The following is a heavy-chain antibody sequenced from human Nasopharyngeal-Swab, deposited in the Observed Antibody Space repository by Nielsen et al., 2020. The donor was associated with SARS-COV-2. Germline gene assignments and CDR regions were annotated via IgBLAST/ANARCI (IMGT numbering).Heavy chain of an antibody. CDR3: ARGHQYQLLFHYYYYMDV. CDR1: GFTFDDYA. V-gene: IGHV3-9*01. D-gene: IGHD2-2*01. Sequence: GGSLRLSCAASGFTFDDYAMHWVQQAPGKGLEWVSGISWNSGSIGYADSVKGRFTISRDSAKNSLYLQMNSLRAEDTAVYYCARGHQYQLLFHYYYYMDVWGKGTTVTVSS. J-gene: IGHJ6*03. CDR2: ISWNSGSI.